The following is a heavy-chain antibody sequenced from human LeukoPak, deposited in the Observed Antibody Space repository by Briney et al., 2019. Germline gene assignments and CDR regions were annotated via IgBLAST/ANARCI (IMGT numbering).Heavy chain of an antibody. J-gene: IGHJ4*02. Sequence: PGGSLRLSCAASGFTFSSYAMSWVRQAPGKGLEWVSAISGSGGSTYYADSVKGRFTISRDNSKNTLYLQMNSLRAEDTAVYYCAKDPPHYYDSSGYYRLGDYWGQGTLVTVSS. CDR1: GFTFSSYA. D-gene: IGHD3-22*01. CDR2: ISGSGGST. V-gene: IGHV3-23*01. CDR3: AKDPPHYYDSSGYYRLGDY.